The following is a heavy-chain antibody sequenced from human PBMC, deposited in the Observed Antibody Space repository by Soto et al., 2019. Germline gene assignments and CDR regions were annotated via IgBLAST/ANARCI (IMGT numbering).Heavy chain of an antibody. V-gene: IGHV3-30*18. CDR1: GFTFSSYG. D-gene: IGHD7-27*01. Sequence: QVQLVESGGGVVQPGRSLRLSCAASGFTFSSYGMHWVRQAPGKGLEWVAVISYDGSNKYYADSVKGRFTISRDNSKNTLYLQMNSLRAEDTAVYYCAKDLGHGGRGGFEIWGQGTMVTVSS. CDR3: AKDLGHGGRGGFEI. CDR2: ISYDGSNK. J-gene: IGHJ3*02.